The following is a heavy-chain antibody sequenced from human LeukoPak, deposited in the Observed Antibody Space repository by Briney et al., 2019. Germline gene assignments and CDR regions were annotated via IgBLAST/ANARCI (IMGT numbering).Heavy chain of an antibody. D-gene: IGHD3-22*01. CDR2: ISGSGGST. Sequence: GGSLRLSCAASGFTFSSYGMSWVRQAPGKGLEWVSAISGSGGSTYYADSVKGRFTISRDNSKNTLYLQMNSLRAEDTAVYYCAKALTAYYDSSGPIDYWGQGTLVTVSS. J-gene: IGHJ4*02. CDR3: AKALTAYYDSSGPIDY. CDR1: GFTFSSYG. V-gene: IGHV3-23*01.